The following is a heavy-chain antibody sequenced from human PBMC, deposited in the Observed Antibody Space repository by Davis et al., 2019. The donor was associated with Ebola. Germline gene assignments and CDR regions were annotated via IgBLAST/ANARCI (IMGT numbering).Heavy chain of an antibody. CDR2: INHSGST. CDR3: ARPVFYYGMDV. CDR1: GGSFSGYS. Sequence: MPSETLSLTCAVYGGSFSGYSWSWIRQPPGKGLEWIGEINHSGSTNYNPSLKSRVTISVDTSMNQFSLKLSSVTAADTAVYYCARPVFYYGMDVWGQGTTVTVSS. J-gene: IGHJ6*02. V-gene: IGHV4-34*01.